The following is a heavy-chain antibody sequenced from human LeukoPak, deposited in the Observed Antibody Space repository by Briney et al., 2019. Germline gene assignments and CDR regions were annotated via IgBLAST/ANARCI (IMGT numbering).Heavy chain of an antibody. J-gene: IGHJ6*02. Sequence: SVTVSCKASGGTFSSYAISWVRQAPGQGLEWMGGIIPIFGTANYAQKFQGRVTITADESTSTAYMELSSLRSEDTAVYYCARSTYYYDSSGYYGRGFYYYGMDVWGQGTTVTVSS. D-gene: IGHD3-22*01. CDR3: ARSTYYYDSSGYYGRGFYYYGMDV. V-gene: IGHV1-69*13. CDR2: IIPIFGTA. CDR1: GGTFSSYA.